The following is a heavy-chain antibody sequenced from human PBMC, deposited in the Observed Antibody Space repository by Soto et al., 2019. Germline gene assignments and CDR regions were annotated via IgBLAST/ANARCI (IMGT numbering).Heavy chain of an antibody. J-gene: IGHJ4*02. CDR1: VFTFSSYA. CDR2: ISSNGGST. D-gene: IGHD3-22*01. V-gene: IGHV3-64D*06. Sequence: WWSLRLSCSASVFTFSSYAMHWVRQAPGKGLEYVSAISSNGGSTYYADSVKGRFTISRDNSKNTLYLQMSSLRAEDTAVYYCVKASTMIVVVIQALDYWGQGTLVTVSS. CDR3: VKASTMIVVVIQALDY.